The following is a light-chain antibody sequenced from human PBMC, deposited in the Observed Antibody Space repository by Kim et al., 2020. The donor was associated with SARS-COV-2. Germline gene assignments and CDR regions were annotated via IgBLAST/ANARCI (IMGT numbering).Light chain of an antibody. Sequence: DIALTQSPATLSLSPGERATLPCRANQSVGLYLAWYQQKPGQAPRLLIYAASDRATGIPARFSGSGYGTDFTLTISSLEPEDFAVYYCQHLSNWPITFGQGTRLEIK. CDR2: AAS. CDR3: QHLSNWPIT. CDR1: QSVGLY. J-gene: IGKJ5*01. V-gene: IGKV3-11*01.